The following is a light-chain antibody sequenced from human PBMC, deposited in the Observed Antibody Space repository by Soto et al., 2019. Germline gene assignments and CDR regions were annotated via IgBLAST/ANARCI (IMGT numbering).Light chain of an antibody. J-gene: IGKJ1*01. V-gene: IGKV4-1*01. CDR2: WAS. CDR3: QHYKMYSPWT. Sequence: DIVMTQSPDSLAVSLGERATINCKSSQSVLYSSNNKNYLAWYQQKPGQPPKLLLYWASTRESGVPDRFSGSGSGTDFTLTISSLQPDDFATYYCQHYKMYSPWTFGQGTKVDIK. CDR1: QSVLYSSNNKNY.